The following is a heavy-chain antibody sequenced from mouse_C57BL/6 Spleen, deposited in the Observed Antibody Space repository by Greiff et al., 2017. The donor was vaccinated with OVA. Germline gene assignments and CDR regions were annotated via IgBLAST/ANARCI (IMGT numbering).Heavy chain of an antibody. Sequence: QVQLQQPGAELVRPGTSVKLSCKASGYTFTSYWMHWVKQRPGQGLEWIGVIDPSDSYTNYNQKFKGKATLTVDTSSSTAYMQLSSLTSEDSAVYYCAGRNYYGDFDYWGQGTTLTVSS. V-gene: IGHV1-59*01. D-gene: IGHD1-1*01. CDR1: GYTFTSYW. CDR2: IDPSDSYT. CDR3: AGRNYYGDFDY. J-gene: IGHJ2*01.